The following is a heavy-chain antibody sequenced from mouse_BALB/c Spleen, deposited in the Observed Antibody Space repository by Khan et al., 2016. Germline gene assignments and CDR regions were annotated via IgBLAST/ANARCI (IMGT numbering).Heavy chain of an antibody. Sequence: EVELVESGGGLVKPGGSLKLSCAASGFAFSSYDMSWVRQTPGKRLEWVAYISSGGGSTYYPDTVKGRFTISRDKTKNTLDLHMSSLKTGDTARYYCARRGITHYFDYWGQGTTLTVSS. V-gene: IGHV5-12-1*01. J-gene: IGHJ2*01. CDR2: ISSGGGST. CDR1: GFAFSSYD. CDR3: ARRGITHYFDY. D-gene: IGHD2-4*01.